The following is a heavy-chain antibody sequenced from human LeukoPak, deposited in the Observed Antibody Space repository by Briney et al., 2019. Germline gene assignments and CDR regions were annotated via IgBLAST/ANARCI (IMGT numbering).Heavy chain of an antibody. D-gene: IGHD3-10*01. J-gene: IGHJ4*02. CDR3: ATDRGTY. Sequence: GGSLRLSCAASGFTFSTSWMNWVRRAPGKGLEWVALIKQYGSEIYYADSVKGRFTISRDDAASSLYLQMHSLRAEDTAVYYCATDRGTYWGLGTLVTVSS. CDR1: GFTFSTSW. V-gene: IGHV3-7*01. CDR2: IKQYGSEI.